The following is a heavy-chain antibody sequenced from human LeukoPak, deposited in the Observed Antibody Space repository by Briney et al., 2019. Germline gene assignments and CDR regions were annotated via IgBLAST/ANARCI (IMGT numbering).Heavy chain of an antibody. J-gene: IGHJ5*02. V-gene: IGHV3-23*01. CDR1: GFTFSSYA. CDR3: AKDLGIAARRAGSRTNWFDP. D-gene: IGHD6-6*01. Sequence: GGSLRLSCAASGFTFSSYAMSWVRQAPGKGLEWVSAISGSGGSTYYADSVKGRFTISRDNSKNTLYLQMNSLRAEDTAVYYCAKDLGIAARRAGSRTNWFDPWGQGTLVTVSS. CDR2: ISGSGGST.